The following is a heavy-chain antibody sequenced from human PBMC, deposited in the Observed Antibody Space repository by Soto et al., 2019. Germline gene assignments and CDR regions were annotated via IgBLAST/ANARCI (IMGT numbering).Heavy chain of an antibody. Sequence: QVQLQESGPGLVKPSQTLSHTCTVSGGSISSGGYYWSWIRQHPGKGLEWIGYIYYSGSTYYNPSLKSRVTISVDTSKNQFSLKLSSVTAADTAVYYCARVPTWSGYLFRYYYGMDVWGQGTTVTVSS. J-gene: IGHJ6*02. CDR3: ARVPTWSGYLFRYYYGMDV. D-gene: IGHD3-3*01. CDR1: GGSISSGGYY. CDR2: IYYSGST. V-gene: IGHV4-31*03.